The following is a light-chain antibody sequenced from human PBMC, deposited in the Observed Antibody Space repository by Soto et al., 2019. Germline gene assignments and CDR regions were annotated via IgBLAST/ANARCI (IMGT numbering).Light chain of an antibody. CDR3: SSYTSSSTLYV. CDR1: SSDVGGYNY. Sequence: SFLTKPPSVSGSPGQSITISCAGTSSDVGGYNYVSWYQQHPGKAPKLTIYEVSNRPSGVSNRFSGSKSGNTASLTISGLQAEDESDYYCSSYTSSSTLYVFGTGTKVTVL. V-gene: IGLV2-14*01. CDR2: EVS. J-gene: IGLJ1*01.